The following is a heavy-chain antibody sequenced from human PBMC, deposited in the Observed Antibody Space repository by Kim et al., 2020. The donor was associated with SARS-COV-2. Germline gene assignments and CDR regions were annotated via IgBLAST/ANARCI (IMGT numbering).Heavy chain of an antibody. D-gene: IGHD2-21*01. Sequence: GGSLRLSCAVSGFTISNNDINWVRQTPGKGLEWVSIIYSGGSTYSADSVKGRFTISRDTSKNTLYLQMDRLRAEDTAVYYCARKTYLDVWGQGTTVTVSS. CDR3: ARKTYLDV. J-gene: IGHJ6*02. CDR2: IYSGGST. CDR1: GFTISNND. V-gene: IGHV3-53*01.